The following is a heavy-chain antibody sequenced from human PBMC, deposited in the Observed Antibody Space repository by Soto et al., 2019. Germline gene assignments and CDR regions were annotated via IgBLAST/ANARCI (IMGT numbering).Heavy chain of an antibody. CDR2: IYYSGTT. D-gene: IGHD2-15*01. J-gene: IGHJ4*02. V-gene: IGHV4-59*08. Sequence: SETLGLTCTVYDGSIRSYYWSWIRQPPGKGLEWIGYIYYSGTTNYNPSLKSRVTISVDTSKNQFSLKLSSVTAADTAVYYCARHACSGGSCYSFGYFDYWGQGTLVTVSS. CDR3: ARHACSGGSCYSFGYFDY. CDR1: DGSIRSYY.